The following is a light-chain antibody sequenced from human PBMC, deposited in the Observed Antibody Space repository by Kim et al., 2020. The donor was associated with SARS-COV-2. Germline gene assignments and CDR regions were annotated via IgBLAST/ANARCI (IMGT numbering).Light chain of an antibody. CDR1: QAVRS. Sequence: SLSPGVSATLSCRATQAVRSLGWYQHKPGQAPRLLMYDAYNRASGVPARFSGSGSGTDFTLTINTLEPEDSAVYFCHQRSFWPLTFGGGTRVDIK. J-gene: IGKJ4*01. CDR2: DAY. CDR3: HQRSFWPLT. V-gene: IGKV3-11*01.